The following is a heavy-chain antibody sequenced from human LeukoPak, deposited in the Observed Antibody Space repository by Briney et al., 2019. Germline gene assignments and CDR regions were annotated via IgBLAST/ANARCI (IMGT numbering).Heavy chain of an antibody. D-gene: IGHD1-7*01. CDR3: ARDRAYDWNYAGWFDP. J-gene: IGHJ5*02. CDR2: INPNSGGT. V-gene: IGHV1-2*02. CDR1: GYTFTGYY. Sequence: ASVKVSCKASGYTFTGYYMHWVRQAPGQGLEWMGWINPNSGGTKYVQKFQGRVTMTRDTSISTVYMELGRLGSDDTAVYYCARDRAYDWNYAGWFDPWGQGTLVTVSS.